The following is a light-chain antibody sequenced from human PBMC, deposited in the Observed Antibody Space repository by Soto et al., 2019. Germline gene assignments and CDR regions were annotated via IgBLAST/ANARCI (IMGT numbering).Light chain of an antibody. J-gene: IGKJ2*01. CDR3: QQYVISRMYT. Sequence: EIVLTQSPGTLSLSPGERATLSCRASQSVSSSYLAWYQQKPGQAPRLLIYGASSRATGIPDRFRGSGSGTDFTLTISRLEPAEFAVYYCQQYVISRMYTFGHGTKLEIK. CDR1: QSVSSSY. CDR2: GAS. V-gene: IGKV3-20*01.